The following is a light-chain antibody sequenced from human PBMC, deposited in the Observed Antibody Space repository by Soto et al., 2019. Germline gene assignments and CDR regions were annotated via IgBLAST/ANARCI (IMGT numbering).Light chain of an antibody. CDR3: QQYETYWT. Sequence: DIQITKSPSTLSASVGDRVTITCRASRDISSWLAWYQQNPGKAPKLLIYDASKLESGVPSRFTGRGSGTEFTLTISNLQPDDFSTYYCQQYETYWTFGQGTKVDIK. V-gene: IGKV1-5*01. J-gene: IGKJ1*01. CDR1: RDISSW. CDR2: DAS.